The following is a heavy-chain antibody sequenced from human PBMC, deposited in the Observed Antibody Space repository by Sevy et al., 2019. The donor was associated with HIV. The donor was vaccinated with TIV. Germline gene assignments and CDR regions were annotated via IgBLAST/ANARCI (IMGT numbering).Heavy chain of an antibody. V-gene: IGHV1-24*01. CDR1: GYTLSELS. CDR2: FDPDDGES. J-gene: IGHJ4*02. Sequence: ASVKVSCKVSGYTLSELSMHWVRPPPGKGLEWMGRFDPDDGESIYAQRFQGRVTMTEDTSADTAYMELSSLRSEDTAMYYCAKAREYYSDNSGYLDYWGQGTPVTVSS. D-gene: IGHD3-22*01. CDR3: AKAREYYSDNSGYLDY.